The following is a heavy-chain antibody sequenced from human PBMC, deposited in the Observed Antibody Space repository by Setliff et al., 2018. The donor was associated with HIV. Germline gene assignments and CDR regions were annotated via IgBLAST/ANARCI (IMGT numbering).Heavy chain of an antibody. CDR1: GESFSGYY. V-gene: IGHV4-34*01. CDR2: VTEGGNI. J-gene: IGHJ3*01. CDR3: VRGGWYWYGSGNSGVFDV. Sequence: ETLSLTCAVNGESFSGYYWTWIRQPPGKGLEWIGAVTEGGNINYNPSLESRLTISVDPSKRQFFLKLTSMTAADTAVYYCVRGGWYWYGSGNSGVFDVWGRGTVVTVSS. D-gene: IGHD3-10*01.